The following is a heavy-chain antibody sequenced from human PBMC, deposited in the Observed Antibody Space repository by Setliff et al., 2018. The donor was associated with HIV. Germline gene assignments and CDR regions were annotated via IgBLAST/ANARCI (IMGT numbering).Heavy chain of an antibody. CDR1: NYSISSAYY. J-gene: IGHJ5*02. V-gene: IGHV4-38-2*01. D-gene: IGHD6-13*01. CDR2: IYHSGST. CDR3: ARIGSGWSVGWFDP. Sequence: KTSETLSLPCSVSNYSISSAYYWGWIRHPPGKGLEWIGSIYHSGSTYYNPSLQSRVTISVDTSKNQFSLQLSSVTAADTAVYYCARIGSGWSVGWFDPWGQGTRVTVSS.